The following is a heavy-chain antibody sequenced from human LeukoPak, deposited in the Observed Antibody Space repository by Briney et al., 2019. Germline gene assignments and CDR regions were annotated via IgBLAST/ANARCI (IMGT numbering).Heavy chain of an antibody. CDR1: GGSFSGYY. CDR3: ARGPGITMVRGVRSAFDI. CDR2: INHSGGT. D-gene: IGHD3-10*01. V-gene: IGHV4-34*01. Sequence: SETLSLTCAVYGGSFSGYYWSWIRQPPGKGLEWIGEINHSGGTNYNPSLKSRVTISVDTSKNQFSLKLSSVTAADTAVYYCARGPGITMVRGVRSAFDIWGQGTMVTVSS. J-gene: IGHJ3*02.